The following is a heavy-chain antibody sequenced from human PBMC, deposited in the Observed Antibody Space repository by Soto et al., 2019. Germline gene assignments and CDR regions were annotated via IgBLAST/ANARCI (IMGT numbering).Heavy chain of an antibody. CDR1: GYTFTSYD. CDR2: MNPNSGNT. J-gene: IGHJ6*02. Sequence: ASVKVSCKASGYTFTSYDINWVRQATGQGLEWMGWMNPNSGNTGYAQKFQGRVTMTRNTSISTAYMELSSLRSEDTAVYYCATVASYSGSYYYYGMDVWGQGTTVTVSS. D-gene: IGHD1-26*01. CDR3: ATVASYSGSYYYYGMDV. V-gene: IGHV1-8*01.